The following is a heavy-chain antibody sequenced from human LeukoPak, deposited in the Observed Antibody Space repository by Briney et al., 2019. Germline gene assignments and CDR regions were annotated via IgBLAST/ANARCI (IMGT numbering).Heavy chain of an antibody. CDR3: ARDLKQQLVLGAFDI. CDR2: FYYSGST. Sequence: PSETLSLTCIVSGGSISSYYWSWIRQPPGKGLEWIGYFYYSGSTNYNPSLKSRVTISVDTSKNQFSLKLSSVTAADTAVYYCARDLKQQLVLGAFDIWGQGAMVTVSS. J-gene: IGHJ3*02. CDR1: GGSISSYY. V-gene: IGHV4-59*01. D-gene: IGHD6-13*01.